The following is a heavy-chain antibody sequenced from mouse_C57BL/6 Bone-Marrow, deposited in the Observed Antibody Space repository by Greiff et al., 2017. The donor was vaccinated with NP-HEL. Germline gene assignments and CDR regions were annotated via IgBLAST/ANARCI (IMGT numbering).Heavy chain of an antibody. J-gene: IGHJ3*01. D-gene: IGHD2-2*01. CDR2: ICSGGSYT. CDR3: ARPYAYDVAWFAC. CDR1: GFTFSSYG. Sequence: EVQGVESGGDLVKPGGSLKLSCAASGFTFSSYGMSWVRQTPDKRLEWVATICSGGSYTYYPDSVKGRFTISRDNAKNPLYLQISSLKSEDTAMYYCARPYAYDVAWFACWGGGTLVTVSA. V-gene: IGHV5-6*01.